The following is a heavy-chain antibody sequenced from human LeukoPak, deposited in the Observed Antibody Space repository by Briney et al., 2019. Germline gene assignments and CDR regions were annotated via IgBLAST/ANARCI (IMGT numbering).Heavy chain of an antibody. CDR3: ARMITMVRGLGWFDP. V-gene: IGHV4-59*01. Sequence: SETLSLTCTVSGGSISSYYWSWIRQPPGKGLEWIGYIYYSGSTNYNPSLKSRVTISVDTSKNQFSLKLSSVTAADTAVYYCARMITMVRGLGWFDPWGQGTLVTVS. CDR2: IYYSGST. J-gene: IGHJ5*02. CDR1: GGSISSYY. D-gene: IGHD3-10*01.